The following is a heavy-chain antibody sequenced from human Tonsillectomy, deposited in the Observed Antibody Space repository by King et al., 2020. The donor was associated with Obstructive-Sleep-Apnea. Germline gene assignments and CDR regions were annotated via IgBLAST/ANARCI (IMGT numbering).Heavy chain of an antibody. V-gene: IGHV4-39*07. CDR2: IYYSGST. Sequence: QLQESGPGLVKPSETLSLTCTVSGGSISSSRYYWGWIRQPPGKGLEWIGSIYYSGSTYYNPSLKSRVTISVDTSKNQFSLKLSSVTAADTAVYYCARDMYYYDSSGYYAFDIWGQGTMVTVSS. CDR1: GGSISSSRYY. CDR3: ARDMYYYDSSGYYAFDI. D-gene: IGHD3-22*01. J-gene: IGHJ3*02.